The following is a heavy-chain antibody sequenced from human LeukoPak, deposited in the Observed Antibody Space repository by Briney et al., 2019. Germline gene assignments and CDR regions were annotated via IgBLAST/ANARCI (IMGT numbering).Heavy chain of an antibody. J-gene: IGHJ5*02. CDR1: GFTFNSYD. D-gene: IGHD6-13*01. CDR2: IYYSGST. Sequence: GSLRLSCAASGFTFNSYDMSWVRQAPGKGLEWIGYIYYSGSTNYNPSLKSRVTISVDTSKNQFSLKLSSVTAADTAVYYCARSSSWYELDWFDPWGQGTLVTVSS. CDR3: ARSSSWYELDWFDP. V-gene: IGHV4-59*01.